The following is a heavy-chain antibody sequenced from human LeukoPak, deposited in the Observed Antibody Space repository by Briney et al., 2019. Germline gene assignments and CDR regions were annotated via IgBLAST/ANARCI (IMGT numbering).Heavy chain of an antibody. CDR1: GVTFSTYA. D-gene: IGHD3-22*01. CDR2: LTGRVGGT. V-gene: IGHV3-23*01. J-gene: IGHJ3*01. Sequence: GGSPRLSCAASGVTFSTYAMSWGCQGPRKGVGRVSTLTGRVGGTYYADSVKGRFAISRGDSTNTLYLQMTSLRAEDTAVYYCAKEGGYYYDSSGHTLSDAFAVWGQGTMVTVSS. CDR3: AKEGGYYYDSSGHTLSDAFAV.